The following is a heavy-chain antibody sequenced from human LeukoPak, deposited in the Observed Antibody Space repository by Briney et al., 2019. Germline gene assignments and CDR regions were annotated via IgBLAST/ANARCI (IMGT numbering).Heavy chain of an antibody. D-gene: IGHD6-19*01. CDR1: GGSISSNSYY. V-gene: IGHV4-39*07. CDR3: AVGIAVAGTNYYMDV. J-gene: IGHJ6*03. Sequence: SETLSLTCTVSGGSISSNSYYWGWIRQPPGKGLEWIGSMYYSGSTNYNPSLKSRVTISVDTSKNQFSLKLSSVTAADTAVYYCAVGIAVAGTNYYMDVWGKGTTVTVSS. CDR2: MYYSGST.